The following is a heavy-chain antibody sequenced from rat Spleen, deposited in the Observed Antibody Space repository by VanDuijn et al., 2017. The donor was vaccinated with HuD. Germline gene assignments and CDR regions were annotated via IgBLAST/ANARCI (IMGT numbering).Heavy chain of an antibody. CDR1: GFSLTSNS. V-gene: IGHV2-1*01. CDR3: TRSWGYYYDGSPQWFAY. CDR2: IWNDGST. D-gene: IGHD1-12*03. J-gene: IGHJ3*01. Sequence: QVQLKESGPGLVQPSQTLSLTCTVSGFSLTSNSVSWVRQPPGKGLEWMGAIWNDGSTEYNSALKSRLSISRDTSKSQVFLKMNSLQTDDTAIYFCTRSWGYYYDGSPQWFAYWGQGTLVTVSS.